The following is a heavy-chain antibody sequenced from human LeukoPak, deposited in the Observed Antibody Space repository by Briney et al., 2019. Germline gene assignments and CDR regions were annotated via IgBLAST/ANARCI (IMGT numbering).Heavy chain of an antibody. CDR3: AKVGSSGWYEGSWFDP. D-gene: IGHD6-19*01. J-gene: IGHJ5*02. CDR1: GFTFSSYG. CDR2: IRYDGSNK. Sequence: GGSLRLSCAASGFTFSSYGMHWVRQAPGKGLEWVAFIRYDGSNKYYADSVKGRFTISRDNSKNTLYLQMNSLRAEDTAVYYCAKVGSSGWYEGSWFDPWGQGTLVTVSS. V-gene: IGHV3-30*02.